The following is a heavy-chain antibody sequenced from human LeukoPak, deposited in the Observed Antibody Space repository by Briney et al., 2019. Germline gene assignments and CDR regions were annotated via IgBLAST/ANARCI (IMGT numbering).Heavy chain of an antibody. V-gene: IGHV1-8*01. J-gene: IGHJ6*02. CDR1: GYTFTSYD. Sequence: ASVKVSCMASGYTFTSYDINWVRQATGQGLEWMGWINPNSGNTGYAQKFQGRVTMTRNTSISTAYMELSSLRSEDTAVYYCARQRVRGVLSDYYYYYGMDVWGQGTTVTVSS. CDR3: ARQRVRGVLSDYYYYYGMDV. CDR2: INPNSGNT. D-gene: IGHD3-10*01.